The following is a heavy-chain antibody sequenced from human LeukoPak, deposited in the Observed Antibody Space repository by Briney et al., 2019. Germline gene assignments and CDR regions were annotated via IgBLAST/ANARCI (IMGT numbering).Heavy chain of an antibody. V-gene: IGHV3-48*03. CDR1: GFTFSSYE. J-gene: IGHJ4*02. D-gene: IGHD1-26*01. CDR3: ARVGAQTGYYFDN. Sequence: GGSLRLSCAASGFTFSSYEMNWVRQAPGKGLEWVSYISSSGSPIYYADSVKGRFTISRDNAKNSLYLQMNSLRAEDTAVYYCARVGAQTGYYFDNWGQGTLVTVSP. CDR2: ISSSGSPI.